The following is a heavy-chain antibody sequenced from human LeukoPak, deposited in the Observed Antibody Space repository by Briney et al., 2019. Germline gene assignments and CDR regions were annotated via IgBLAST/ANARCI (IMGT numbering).Heavy chain of an antibody. CDR2: IWYDGSNK. J-gene: IGHJ3*02. CDR1: GFTFSSYG. CDR3: AKSKGHDAFDI. Sequence: GGSLRLSCAASGFTFSSYGMHWVRQAPGKGLEWVAVIWYDGSNKYYADSVKGRFTISRDNSKNMLYLQMNSLRAEDTAVYYCAKSKGHDAFDIWGQGTMVTVSS. V-gene: IGHV3-33*06. D-gene: IGHD4-4*01.